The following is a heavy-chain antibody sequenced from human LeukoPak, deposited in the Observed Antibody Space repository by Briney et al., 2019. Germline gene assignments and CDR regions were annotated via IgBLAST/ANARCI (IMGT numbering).Heavy chain of an antibody. V-gene: IGHV3-7*03. CDR1: GFPFNAYW. J-gene: IGHJ4*02. CDR3: ARSLPYGTTWYGRSDF. Sequence: PGGSLRLSCAASGFPFNAYWMTWVRQAPGKGLEWVANIRQDGDTKYYVDSVKGRFTIFRDNAMNSLYLQMNSLRAEDTAIYYCARSLPYGTTWYGRSDFWGQGTLVTVSS. CDR2: IRQDGDTK. D-gene: IGHD6-13*01.